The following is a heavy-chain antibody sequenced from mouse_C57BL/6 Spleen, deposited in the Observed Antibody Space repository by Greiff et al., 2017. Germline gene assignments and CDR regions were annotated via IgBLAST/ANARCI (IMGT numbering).Heavy chain of an antibody. V-gene: IGHV1-18*01. CDR3: AREGSGYGWFAY. CDR1: GYTFTDYN. J-gene: IGHJ3*01. Sequence: VQLQQSGPELVKPGASVKIPCKASGYTFTDYNMDWVKQSHGKSLEWIGDINPNNGGTIYNQKFKGKATLTVDKSSSTAYMELRSLTSEDTAVYYGAREGSGYGWFAYWGQGTLVTVSA. D-gene: IGHD3-2*02. CDR2: INPNNGGT.